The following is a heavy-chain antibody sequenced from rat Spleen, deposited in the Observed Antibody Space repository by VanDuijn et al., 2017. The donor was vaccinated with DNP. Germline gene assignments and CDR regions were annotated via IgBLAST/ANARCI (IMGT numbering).Heavy chain of an antibody. CDR1: GLSLTNYN. V-gene: IGHV2-15*01. CDR3: ARDGST. CDR2: IWSGGST. J-gene: IGHJ2*01. D-gene: IGHD1-2*01. Sequence: QVQLKESGPGLVQPSQTLSLTCTVSGLSLTNYNIHWVRQPPGKGLEWMGAIWSGGSTYYNSPLKSRLSISRDTSKSQVFLKMDNLQTEDTAIYYCARDGSTWGQGVMVTVSS.